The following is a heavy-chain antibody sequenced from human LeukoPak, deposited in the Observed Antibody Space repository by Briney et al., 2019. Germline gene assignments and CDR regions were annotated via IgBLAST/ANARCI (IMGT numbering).Heavy chain of an antibody. D-gene: IGHD6-13*01. CDR1: GFTFSSYS. Sequence: PGGSLRLSCAASGFTFSSYSMNWVRQAPGKGLEWVSAISGSGGSTYYADSVKGRFTISRDNSKNTLYLQMNSLRAEDTAVYYCAKVKVAAAGTRSPCDYWGQGTLVTVSS. CDR2: ISGSGGST. CDR3: AKVKVAAAGTRSPCDY. V-gene: IGHV3-23*01. J-gene: IGHJ4*02.